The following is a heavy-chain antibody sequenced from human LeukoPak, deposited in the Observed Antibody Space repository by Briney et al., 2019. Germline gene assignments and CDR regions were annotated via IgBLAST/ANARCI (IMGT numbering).Heavy chain of an antibody. J-gene: IGHJ4*02. CDR1: GFTFSSYW. CDR3: ARDRWGRDGYNFDY. CDR2: IKQDGSEK. V-gene: IGHV3-7*01. D-gene: IGHD5-24*01. Sequence: GGSLRLSCAASGFTFSSYWMSWVRQAPGKGLEWVANIKQDGSEKYYVDSVKGRFTISRDNAKNSLYLQMNSLRAEDTAVYYCARDRWGRDGYNFDYWGQGTLVTVSS.